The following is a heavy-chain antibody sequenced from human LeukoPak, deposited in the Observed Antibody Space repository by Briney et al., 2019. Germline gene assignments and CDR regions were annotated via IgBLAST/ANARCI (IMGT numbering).Heavy chain of an antibody. CDR1: GFTLNNYG. CDR3: TRGAIRFLEWLLTPTFDY. V-gene: IGHV3-21*01. CDR2: ISSSSSYI. D-gene: IGHD3-3*01. J-gene: IGHJ4*02. Sequence: KPGRSLRLSCAASGFTLNNYGMHWVRQAPGKGLEWVSSISSSSSYIYYADSVKGRFTISRDNAKNSLYLQMNSLRAEDTAVYYCTRGAIRFLEWLLTPTFDYWGQGTLVTVSS.